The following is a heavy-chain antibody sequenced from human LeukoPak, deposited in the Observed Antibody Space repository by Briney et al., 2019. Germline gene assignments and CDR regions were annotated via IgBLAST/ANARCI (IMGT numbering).Heavy chain of an antibody. CDR1: GFPFTSSS. CDR3: AAVFGSGYYYYFDY. J-gene: IGHJ4*02. CDR2: IAVASGNT. V-gene: IGHV1-58*02. Sequence: ASVKVSCKASGFPFTSSSMQWVRQARGHRIEWIGWIAVASGNTNYAQKFQGRVTITRDMSTSTAYMELSSLRSEDTAVYYCAAVFGSGYYYYFDYWGQGTLVTVSS. D-gene: IGHD3-22*01.